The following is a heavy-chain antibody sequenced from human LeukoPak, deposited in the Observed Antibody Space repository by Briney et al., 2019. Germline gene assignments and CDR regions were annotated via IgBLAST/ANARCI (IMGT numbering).Heavy chain of an antibody. CDR1: GYSISSGYY. Sequence: SETLSLTCAVSGYSISSGYYWGWIRPPPGKGLEWIGSIYHSGSTYYNPSLKSRVTISVDTSKNQFSLKLSSVTAADTAVYYCARHVVAAAGWIDYWGQGTLVTVSS. CDR2: IYHSGST. D-gene: IGHD6-13*01. CDR3: ARHVVAAAGWIDY. J-gene: IGHJ4*02. V-gene: IGHV4-38-2*01.